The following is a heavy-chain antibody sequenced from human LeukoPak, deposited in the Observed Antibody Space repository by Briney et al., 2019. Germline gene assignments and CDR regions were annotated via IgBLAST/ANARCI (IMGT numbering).Heavy chain of an antibody. CDR2: IYYSGST. J-gene: IGHJ6*02. CDR1: GVSISSYY. D-gene: IGHD6-13*01. Sequence: SETLSLTCTVSGVSISSYYWSWIRQPPGKGLEWIGYIYYSGSTNYSPSLKSRVTISLDTSKNQFSLKLSSVTAADTAVYYCARHVYSSSWYIYHYGMDVWGQGTTVTVSS. CDR3: ARHVYSSSWYIYHYGMDV. V-gene: IGHV4-59*08.